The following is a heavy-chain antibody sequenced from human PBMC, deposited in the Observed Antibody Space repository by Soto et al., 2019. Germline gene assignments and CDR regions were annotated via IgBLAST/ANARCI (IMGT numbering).Heavy chain of an antibody. Sequence: GGSLRLSCAASGFTFINTWMSWVRQAPGKGLEWVSGINGSGDNSYYADSVKGRFTISRDNSKNTLYLQMNSLRAEDTAVYYCAKVPFAARVNWFDPWGQGIQVTVSS. J-gene: IGHJ5*02. CDR1: GFTFINTW. CDR2: INGSGDNS. D-gene: IGHD6-25*01. CDR3: AKVPFAARVNWFDP. V-gene: IGHV3-23*01.